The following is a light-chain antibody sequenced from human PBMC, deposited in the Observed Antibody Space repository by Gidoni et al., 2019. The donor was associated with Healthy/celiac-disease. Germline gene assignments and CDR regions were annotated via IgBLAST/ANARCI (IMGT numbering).Light chain of an antibody. J-gene: IGLJ7*01. V-gene: IGLV1-47*01. CDR2: RNN. Sequence: QSVLTQPPSASGTPGQSVTIPCSGSSSNIGSNYVYWYQQLPGTAPKLLIYRNNPRPSGVPDRFSGSKSGTSASLAISGLRSEDEADYYCAAWDDSLSGSAVFGGGTQLTVL. CDR3: AAWDDSLSGSAV. CDR1: SSNIGSNY.